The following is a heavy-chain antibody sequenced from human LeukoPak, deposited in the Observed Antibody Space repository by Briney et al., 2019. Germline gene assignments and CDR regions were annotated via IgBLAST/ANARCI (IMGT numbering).Heavy chain of an antibody. CDR2: IYYSGST. Sequence: SETLSLTCTVSGDSISSYYWSWIRQPPGKGLEWIGYIYYSGSTNYNSSLGSRITISVDTSKNQFSLKLSSVTTADTAVYYCASGPVPEYFQHWGQGTLVTVSS. D-gene: IGHD2-2*01. J-gene: IGHJ1*01. CDR3: ASGPVPEYFQH. CDR1: GDSISSYY. V-gene: IGHV4-59*01.